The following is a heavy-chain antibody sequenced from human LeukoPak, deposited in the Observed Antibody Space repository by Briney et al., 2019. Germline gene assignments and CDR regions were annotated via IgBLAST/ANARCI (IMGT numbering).Heavy chain of an antibody. CDR1: GFTFRHYA. D-gene: IGHD3-10*01. V-gene: IGHV3-30*04. CDR3: VRARAGGLDY. J-gene: IGHJ4*02. Sequence: GGSLRLSCAASGFTFRHYAVHWVRQAPGRGLEWVAVLSFDGAHKYYAESVKGRFTISRDNSNNTLFLQMDSLRIEDTALYYCVRARAGGLDYWGKGTLVTVS. CDR2: LSFDGAHK.